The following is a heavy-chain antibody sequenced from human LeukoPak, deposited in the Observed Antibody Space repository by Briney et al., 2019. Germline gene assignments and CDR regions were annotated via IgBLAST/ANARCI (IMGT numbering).Heavy chain of an antibody. Sequence: PGGSLRLSCAASGFTFSDYYMSWIRQAPGKGLEWVSYISSSGSTIYYADSVKGRFTISRDNSKNTLYLQMNSLRAEDTAVYYCAKSNGYGLIDIWGQGTMVTVSS. V-gene: IGHV3-11*01. CDR2: ISSSGSTI. CDR3: AKSNGYGLIDI. D-gene: IGHD3-10*01. J-gene: IGHJ3*02. CDR1: GFTFSDYY.